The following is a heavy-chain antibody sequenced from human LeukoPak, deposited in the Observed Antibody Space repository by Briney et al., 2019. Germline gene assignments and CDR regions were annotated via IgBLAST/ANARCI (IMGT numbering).Heavy chain of an antibody. CDR1: GITFSTYS. CDR3: ARVYNWNDVEAFDI. CDR2: ISSTNNYL. Sequence: PGGSLRLSCAASGITFSTYSMNWVRQAPGKGLEWVSYISSTNNYLYYADSVKGRFTISRDNAKNSVCLQMNSLRAEDTAVYYCARVYNWNDVEAFDIWGQGTMVTVSS. D-gene: IGHD1-1*01. V-gene: IGHV3-21*01. J-gene: IGHJ3*02.